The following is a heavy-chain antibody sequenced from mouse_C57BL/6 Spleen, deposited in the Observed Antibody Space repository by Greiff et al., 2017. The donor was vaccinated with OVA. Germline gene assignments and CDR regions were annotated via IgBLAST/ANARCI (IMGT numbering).Heavy chain of an antibody. Sequence: VKLQESGAELARPGASVKLSCKASGYTFTSYGISWVKQRTGQGLEWIGEIYPRSGNTYYNEKFKGKATLTADKSSSTAYMELRSLTSEDSAVYFCAREGYGNFVFDVWGTGTTVTVSS. V-gene: IGHV1-81*01. J-gene: IGHJ1*03. D-gene: IGHD2-1*01. CDR2: IYPRSGNT. CDR3: AREGYGNFVFDV. CDR1: GYTFTSYG.